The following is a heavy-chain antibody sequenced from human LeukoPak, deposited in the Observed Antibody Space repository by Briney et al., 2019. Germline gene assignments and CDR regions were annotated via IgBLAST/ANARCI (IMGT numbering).Heavy chain of an antibody. CDR3: ARAGVDDSSVYYYWDY. CDR2: IYHSGST. J-gene: IGHJ4*02. CDR1: GGSISSSNW. Sequence: PSETLSLTCAVSGGSISSSNWWSWVRQPPGKGLEWIGEIYHSGSTNYNPSLKSRVTISVDKSKNQFSLKLSSVTAADTAVYYCARAGVDDSSVYYYWDYWGQGTLVTVSS. V-gene: IGHV4-4*02. D-gene: IGHD3-22*01.